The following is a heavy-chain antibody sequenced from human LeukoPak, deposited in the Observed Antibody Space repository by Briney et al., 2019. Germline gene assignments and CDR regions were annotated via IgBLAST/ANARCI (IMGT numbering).Heavy chain of an antibody. V-gene: IGHV4-59*08. CDR1: GGSISSYY. D-gene: IGHD1-26*01. Sequence: SETLSLTCTVSGGSISSYYWSWIRQPPGKGLEWIGYIYYSGSTNYNPSLKSRVTISVDTSKNQFSLKLSSVTAADTAVYYCARGGSYARFDYWGQGTLVTVSS. CDR2: IYYSGST. J-gene: IGHJ4*02. CDR3: ARGGSYARFDY.